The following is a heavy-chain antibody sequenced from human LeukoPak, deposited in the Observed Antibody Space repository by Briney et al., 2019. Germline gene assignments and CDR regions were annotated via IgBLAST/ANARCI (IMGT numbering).Heavy chain of an antibody. V-gene: IGHV4-39*07. D-gene: IGHD3-22*01. Sequence: SETLSLTCTVSGGSMSSSSYYWGWIRQPPGKGLEWFGRIYYSGSTYYNPSLKSRVTISVDTSKNQFSLKLSSVTAADTAVYYCARLRGYYFQIGTGIIDYWGQGTLVTVSS. CDR2: IYYSGST. J-gene: IGHJ4*02. CDR3: ARLRGYYFQIGTGIIDY. CDR1: GGSMSSSSYY.